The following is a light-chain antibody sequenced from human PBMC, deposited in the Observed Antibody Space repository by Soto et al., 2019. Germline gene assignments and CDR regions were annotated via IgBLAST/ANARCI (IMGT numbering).Light chain of an antibody. Sequence: DVVMTQSPLSLPVTLGQPASISCRSSQSLVHSDGNTYLSWFQQRPGQAPRRLIYKISNRDSGVPDRFSGSGSGTDFTLKISRVEGEDVGLYYCMQGTHWLYTFGQGTKLEIK. J-gene: IGKJ2*01. CDR2: KIS. CDR1: QSLVHSDGNTY. CDR3: MQGTHWLYT. V-gene: IGKV2-30*02.